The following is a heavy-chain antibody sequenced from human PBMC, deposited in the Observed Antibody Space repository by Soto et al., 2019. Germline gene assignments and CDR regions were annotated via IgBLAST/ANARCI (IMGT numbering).Heavy chain of an antibody. CDR2: ISAYNGNT. CDR3: ARVMHIVVVPALKWFDP. J-gene: IGHJ5*02. CDR1: GYTFTSYG. V-gene: IGHV1-18*01. Sequence: QVQLVQSGAEVKKPGASVKVSCKASGYTFTSYGISWVRQAPGQGLEWMGWISAYNGNTNDAQKLQGRVTMTTDTSTSTAYMELRSMRSNDTAGYYCARVMHIVVVPALKWFDPWGQGTLVTVCS. D-gene: IGHD2-21*02.